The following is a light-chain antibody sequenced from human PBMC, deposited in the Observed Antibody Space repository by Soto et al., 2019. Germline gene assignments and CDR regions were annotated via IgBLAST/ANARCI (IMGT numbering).Light chain of an antibody. Sequence: EIVMTQSPATLSVSPGERATLSCRASQSVSSNLAWDQQQPGQAPRLLIYCAATRATGIPARFSGSGSETEFTLTISGLQSEDFAVYYCQQYNNWLTFGGGTKVEIK. CDR2: CAA. J-gene: IGKJ4*01. V-gene: IGKV3-15*01. CDR3: QQYNNWLT. CDR1: QSVSSN.